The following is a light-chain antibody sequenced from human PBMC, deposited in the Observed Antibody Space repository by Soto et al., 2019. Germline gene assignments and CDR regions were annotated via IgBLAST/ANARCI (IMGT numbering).Light chain of an antibody. CDR2: GAT. Sequence: VISQSPTPLTQSPGALATLSCMASQSVSSNLGWHQQKPGQPHSLLISGATTKAAGTPARFSGRWSGTEFTLTISILQSEDFAVYCCQQYIRWLLTFGGGTKVDIK. CDR3: QQYIRWLLT. CDR1: QSVSSN. V-gene: IGKV3-15*01. J-gene: IGKJ4*01.